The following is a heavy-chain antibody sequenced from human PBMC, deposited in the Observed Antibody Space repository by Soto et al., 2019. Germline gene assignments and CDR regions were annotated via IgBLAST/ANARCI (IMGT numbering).Heavy chain of an antibody. J-gene: IGHJ4*02. V-gene: IGHV3-33*01. CDR3: AGAILGGAPPCLDY. D-gene: IGHD1-26*01. CDR2: IWYDGSNK. CDR1: GFTFSSYG. Sequence: QVQLVESGGGVVQPGRSLRLSCAASGFTFSSYGMHWVRQAPGKGLEWVAVIWYDGSNKYYADSVKGRFTISRDNSKNRLYWQMTSRGAEDRAVYYCAGAILGGAPPCLDYWGQGTLSPSPQ.